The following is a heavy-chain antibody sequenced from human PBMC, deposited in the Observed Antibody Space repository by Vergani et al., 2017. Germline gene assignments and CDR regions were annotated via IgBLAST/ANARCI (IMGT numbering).Heavy chain of an antibody. D-gene: IGHD6-19*01. V-gene: IGHV4-39*01. CDR1: GASIRSSNYY. CDR3: ARHSTVEWLVKLGWIDP. CDR2: IYYSGST. J-gene: IGHJ5*02. Sequence: QLQLQESGPGLVKPSATLSLTCSVSGASIRSSNYYWGWIRQPPGKGLEWIASIYYSGSTYYNPSLKSRVTISVDTSTNQFSLKPSSVTAADTAVYFCARHSTVEWLVKLGWIDPWGKGILVTVSS.